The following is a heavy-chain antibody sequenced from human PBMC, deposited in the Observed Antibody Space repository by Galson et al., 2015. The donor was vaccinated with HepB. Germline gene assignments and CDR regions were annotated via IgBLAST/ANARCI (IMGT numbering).Heavy chain of an antibody. CDR2: IDRSSDTI. CDR3: AREYGQRVNFDC. Sequence: SLRLSCAASGFMFKTYGMNWVRQAPGKGLEWISYIDRSSDTIYYADSVKGRFTVSRDNAKNSLYLQMNSLRVEDTAVYYCAREYGQRVNFDCWGQGTLVTVSS. J-gene: IGHJ4*02. D-gene: IGHD3-10*01. V-gene: IGHV3-48*01. CDR1: GFMFKTYG.